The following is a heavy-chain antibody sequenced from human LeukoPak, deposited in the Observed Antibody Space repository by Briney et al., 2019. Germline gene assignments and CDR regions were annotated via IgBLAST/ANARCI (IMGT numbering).Heavy chain of an antibody. CDR1: GYTFTSYG. CDR3: AREYDFWSGVDY. V-gene: IGHV1-18*01. CDR2: ISAYNGNT. J-gene: IGHJ4*02. Sequence: ASVKVSCKASGYTFTSYGISWVRQAPGQGLEWMGWISAYNGNTNHAQKLQGRVTMTTDTSTSTAYMELRSLRSDDTAVYYCAREYDFWSGVDYWGQGALVTVSS. D-gene: IGHD3-3*01.